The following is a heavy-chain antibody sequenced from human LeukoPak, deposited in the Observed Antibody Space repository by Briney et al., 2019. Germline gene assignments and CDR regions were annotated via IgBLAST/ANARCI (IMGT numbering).Heavy chain of an antibody. Sequence: GGSLRLSCAASGFTFSSYSMNWVRQAPGKGLEWVSSISSSRSYIYYADSVKGRFTISRDNAKNSLYLQMNSLRAEDTAVYYCARAETTVARGWFDPWGQGTLVTVSS. CDR2: ISSSRSYI. CDR3: ARAETTVARGWFDP. CDR1: GFTFSSYS. V-gene: IGHV3-21*01. J-gene: IGHJ5*02. D-gene: IGHD4-23*01.